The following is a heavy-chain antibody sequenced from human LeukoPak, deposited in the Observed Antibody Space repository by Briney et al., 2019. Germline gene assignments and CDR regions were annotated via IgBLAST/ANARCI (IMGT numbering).Heavy chain of an antibody. CDR1: GFTFSSYS. CDR2: ISSSSSYI. V-gene: IGHV3-21*04. D-gene: IGHD5-18*01. CDR3: AKDGSLSSWTAMVTPREYYFDY. J-gene: IGHJ4*02. Sequence: GGSLRLSCAASGFTFSSYSMNWVRQAPGKGLEWVSSISSSSSYIYYADSVKGRFTISRDNAKNSLYLQMNSLRAEDTALYYCAKDGSLSSWTAMVTPREYYFDYWGQGTLVTVSS.